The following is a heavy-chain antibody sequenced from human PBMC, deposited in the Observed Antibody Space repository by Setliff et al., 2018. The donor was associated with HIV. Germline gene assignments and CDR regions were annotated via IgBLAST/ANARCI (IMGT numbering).Heavy chain of an antibody. CDR1: GVSFSGYY. Sequence: SETLSLTCAVYGVSFSGYYWSWIRQPPGKGLKWIGEIYHSGSTNYNPSLKSRVTISVDTSKNQFSLKLSSVTAADTAVYYCARDCTNGVCYTAVYYGMDVWGQGTTVTVSS. CDR2: IYHSGST. V-gene: IGHV4-34*01. D-gene: IGHD2-8*01. CDR3: ARDCTNGVCYTAVYYGMDV. J-gene: IGHJ6*02.